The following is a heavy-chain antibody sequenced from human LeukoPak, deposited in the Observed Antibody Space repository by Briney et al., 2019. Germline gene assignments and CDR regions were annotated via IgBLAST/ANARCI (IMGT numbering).Heavy chain of an antibody. CDR2: ISGSGHST. J-gene: IGHJ4*02. V-gene: IGHV3-23*01. D-gene: IGHD3-3*01. CDR1: GFTFSSYA. Sequence: GGSLRLSCAASGFTFSSYALTWVRQAPGKGLEWVSGISGSGHSTYYADSVKGRFTISRDNSKNTLFLHMNSLRAEDTALYYCAKVYYDFWSGYPYYFDYWGQGTLVTVSS. CDR3: AKVYYDFWSGYPYYFDY.